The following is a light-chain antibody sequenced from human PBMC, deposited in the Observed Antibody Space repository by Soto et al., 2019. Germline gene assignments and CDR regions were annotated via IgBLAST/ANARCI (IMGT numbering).Light chain of an antibody. V-gene: IGKV3-20*01. Sequence: LTQSPGTLSLSPGERATLSCRASQSVSSNYLAWYQQKAGQAPRLPIYGASSRATGIPDRFSGSGSGTDFTLTISRLEPEDFAVYYCQQYGVSLWTFGRGTKVDIK. CDR3: QQYGVSLWT. CDR2: GAS. CDR1: QSVSSNY. J-gene: IGKJ1*01.